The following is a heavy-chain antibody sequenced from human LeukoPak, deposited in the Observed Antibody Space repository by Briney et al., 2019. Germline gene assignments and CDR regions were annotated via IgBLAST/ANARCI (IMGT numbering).Heavy chain of an antibody. J-gene: IGHJ5*02. V-gene: IGHV7-4-1*02. Sequence: ASVKVSCKASGYTFTSYAMNWVRQAPGQGLEWMGWINTNTGNPTYAQGFTGRFVFSLDTSVSTAYLQISSLKAEDTAVYYCARDLPAEEHSSSWYRWFDPWGQGTLVTVSS. D-gene: IGHD6-13*01. CDR1: GYTFTSYA. CDR2: INTNTGNP. CDR3: ARDLPAEEHSSSWYRWFDP.